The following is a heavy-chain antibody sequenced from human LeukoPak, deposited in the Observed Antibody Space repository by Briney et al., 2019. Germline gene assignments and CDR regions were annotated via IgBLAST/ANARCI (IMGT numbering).Heavy chain of an antibody. D-gene: IGHD6-19*01. CDR1: GYTFTSYD. Sequence: ASVKVSCKASGYTFTSYDINWVRQATGQGLEWMGIINPSGGSTSYAQKFQGRVTMTRDMSTSTVYMELSSLRSEDTAVYYCARDQYSSGHVTWFDPWGQGTLVTVSS. CDR3: ARDQYSSGHVTWFDP. CDR2: INPSGGST. V-gene: IGHV1-46*01. J-gene: IGHJ5*02.